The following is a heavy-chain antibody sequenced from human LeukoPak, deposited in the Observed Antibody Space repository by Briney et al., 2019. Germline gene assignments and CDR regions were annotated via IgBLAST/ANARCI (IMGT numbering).Heavy chain of an antibody. Sequence: GGSLRLSCAASGFTFDDYAMHWVRQAPGKGLEWVSGVSWNSGSIGYADSVKGRFTISRDNAKNSLYLQMNSLRAEDTALYYCTTGPPQQLAYWGQGTLVTVSS. J-gene: IGHJ4*02. CDR2: VSWNSGSI. CDR3: TTGPPQQLAY. D-gene: IGHD6-13*01. V-gene: IGHV3-9*01. CDR1: GFTFDDYA.